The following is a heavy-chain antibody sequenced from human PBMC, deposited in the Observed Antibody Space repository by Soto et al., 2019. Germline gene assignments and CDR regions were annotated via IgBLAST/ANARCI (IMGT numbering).Heavy chain of an antibody. J-gene: IGHJ3*01. CDR3: AKGFIVVVTVIRPDDAFDV. CDR1: GFTFGNYG. Sequence: DVQLLESGGGLVQPGGSLRLSCAASGFTFGNYGMNWVRQAPGKGLEWVAGINGGGGSTYYGDSVKGRFTISRDPSKNTVFLEMKSLRVEDTAVYYCAKGFIVVVTVIRPDDAFDVWGQGTLVTVAS. D-gene: IGHD2-21*02. CDR2: INGGGGST. V-gene: IGHV3-23*01.